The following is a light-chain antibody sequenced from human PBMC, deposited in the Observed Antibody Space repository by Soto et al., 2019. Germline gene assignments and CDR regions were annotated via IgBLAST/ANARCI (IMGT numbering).Light chain of an antibody. V-gene: IGLV2-14*01. CDR1: SSDVGGYNY. CDR2: EVS. J-gene: IGLJ1*01. CDR3: ISYTSSSTRV. Sequence: QSALAQPASVSGSPGQSITISCTGTSSDVGGYNYVSWYQQHPGKAPKLMIYEVSNRPSGVSNRFSGSKSGNTASLTISGLQAEDEADYYCISYTSSSTRVFGTGTKVTV.